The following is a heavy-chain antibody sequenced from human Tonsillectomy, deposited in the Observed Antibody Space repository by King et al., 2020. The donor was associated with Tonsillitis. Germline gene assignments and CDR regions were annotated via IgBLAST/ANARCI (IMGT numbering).Heavy chain of an antibody. Sequence: VQLVESGGSVVRPGGSLRLSCAASGFTFGYYGMSWVRQAPGKGLEWVSGINWNGGSIGYADSVKGRFSISRDNAKNTLDLQMNSLRAEDTALYYCARSTFPNVVVTAGDAFDIGGQGTMVSVSS. CDR3: ARSTFPNVVVTAGDAFDI. CDR2: INWNGGSI. J-gene: IGHJ3*02. V-gene: IGHV3-20*04. CDR1: GFTFGYYG. D-gene: IGHD2-21*02.